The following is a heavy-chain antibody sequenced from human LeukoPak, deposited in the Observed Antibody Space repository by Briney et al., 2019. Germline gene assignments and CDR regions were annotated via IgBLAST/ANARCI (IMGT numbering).Heavy chain of an antibody. Sequence: PGGSLRLSCAASGFTFSSYAMSWVRQAPGKGLEWASAISGSGGSTYYADSVKGRFTISRDNAKNTLYLQMNSLRAEDTAVYYCAKNWVASSWFNWFDPWGQGTLVTVSS. CDR2: ISGSGGST. CDR3: AKNWVASSWFNWFDP. CDR1: GFTFSSYA. V-gene: IGHV3-23*01. J-gene: IGHJ5*02. D-gene: IGHD6-13*01.